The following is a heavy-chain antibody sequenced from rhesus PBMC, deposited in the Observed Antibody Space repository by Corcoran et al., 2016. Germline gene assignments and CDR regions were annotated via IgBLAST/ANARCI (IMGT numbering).Heavy chain of an antibody. V-gene: IGHV4-173*01. CDR2: ISASGGSH. CDR1: GGSINNNY. CDR3: ARGIYYFDY. D-gene: IGHD3-3*01. J-gene: IGHJ4*01. Sequence: QLQLQESGPGLVKPSETLSLTCAVSGGSINNNYWTWIRQPPGKGLEWIGYISASGGSHYHNPPLRSRVTISTDTSKNQFSLKLSSLTAADTAVYYCARGIYYFDYWGQGVLVTVSS.